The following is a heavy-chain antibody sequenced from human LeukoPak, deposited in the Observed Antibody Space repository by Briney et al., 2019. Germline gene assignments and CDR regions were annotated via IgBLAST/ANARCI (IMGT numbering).Heavy chain of an antibody. V-gene: IGHV3-13*01. Sequence: GGSLRLSCAASGFTFSSYDMHWVRQATGKGLEWVSAIGTAGDTYYPGSVKGRFTISRDNAKNSLYLQMNSLRAEDTAVYYCARDRAMANSHYYMDVWGKGTTVTISS. CDR3: ARDRAMANSHYYMDV. D-gene: IGHD5-18*01. CDR1: GFTFSSYD. CDR2: IGTAGDT. J-gene: IGHJ6*03.